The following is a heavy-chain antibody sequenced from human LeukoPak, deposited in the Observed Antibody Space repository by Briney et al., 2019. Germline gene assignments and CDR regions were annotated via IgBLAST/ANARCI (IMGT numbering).Heavy chain of an antibody. Sequence: SETLSLTCAVYGGSFSGYYWSWIRQPPGKGLEWIGEINHSGSTNYNPSLKSRVTISVDTSKNQFSLKLSSVTAADTVVYYCAGGGATTPYYYGMDVWGQGTTVTVSS. V-gene: IGHV4-34*01. CDR2: INHSGST. CDR3: AGGGATTPYYYGMDV. J-gene: IGHJ6*02. CDR1: GGSFSGYY. D-gene: IGHD1-1*01.